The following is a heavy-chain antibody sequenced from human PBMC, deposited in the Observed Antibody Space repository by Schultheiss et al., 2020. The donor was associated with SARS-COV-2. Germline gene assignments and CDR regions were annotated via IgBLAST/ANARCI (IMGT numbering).Heavy chain of an antibody. J-gene: IGHJ3*02. V-gene: IGHV4-31*01. CDR1: GGSISSGGYY. D-gene: IGHD6-13*01. CDR2: IYYSGST. Sequence: SETLSLTCTVSGGSISSGGYYWSWIRQHPGKGLEWIGYIYYSGSTYYNPSLKSLVTISVDTSKNQFSLKLSSVTAADTAVYYCARGGVGIAAAGTTPLGDAFDIWGQGTMVTVSS. CDR3: ARGGVGIAAAGTTPLGDAFDI.